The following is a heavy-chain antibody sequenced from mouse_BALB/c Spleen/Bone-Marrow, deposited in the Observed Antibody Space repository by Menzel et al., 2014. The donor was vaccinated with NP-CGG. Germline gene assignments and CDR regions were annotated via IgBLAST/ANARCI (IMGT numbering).Heavy chain of an antibody. J-gene: IGHJ4*01. CDR1: GFTFSNYG. CDR3: ARLTPDYAMDY. V-gene: IGHV5-6*01. CDR2: ICSGGSYT. Sequence: EVKLVESGGDLVKPGGSLKLSCAASGFTFSNYGMSWVRQTPDKRLEWVATICSGGSYTYFPDSVKGRFTISRDNAKNTLSLQMNSLMSEDAAMYYCARLTPDYAMDYWGQGTSVTVSS. D-gene: IGHD1-3*01.